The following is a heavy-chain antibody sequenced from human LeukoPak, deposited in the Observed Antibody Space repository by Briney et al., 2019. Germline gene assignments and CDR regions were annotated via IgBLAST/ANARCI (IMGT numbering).Heavy chain of an antibody. D-gene: IGHD6-6*01. CDR1: GFTFSSYS. J-gene: IGHJ4*02. V-gene: IGHV3-48*01. CDR3: ATTSTISSSYSFDY. CDR2: ISSSSSTI. Sequence: GGSLRLSCAASGFTFSSYSMNWVRQAPGKGLEWVSYISSSSSTIYYADSVKGRFTISRDNAKNSLYLQMNSLRAEDTAVYYCATTSTISSSYSFDYWGQGTLVTVSS.